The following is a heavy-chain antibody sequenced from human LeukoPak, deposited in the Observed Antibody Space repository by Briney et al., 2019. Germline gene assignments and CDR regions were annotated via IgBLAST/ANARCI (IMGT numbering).Heavy chain of an antibody. Sequence: GGSLRLSCAASGFTFSSSAMSWVRQAPGKGLEWVSSISSSSSYIYYADSVKGRFTISRDNAKNSLYLQMNSLRAEDTAVYYCARDGGGYSYPYYYYYGMDVWGQGTTVTVSS. CDR1: GFTFSSSA. J-gene: IGHJ6*02. V-gene: IGHV3-21*01. D-gene: IGHD5-18*01. CDR2: ISSSSSYI. CDR3: ARDGGGYSYPYYYYYGMDV.